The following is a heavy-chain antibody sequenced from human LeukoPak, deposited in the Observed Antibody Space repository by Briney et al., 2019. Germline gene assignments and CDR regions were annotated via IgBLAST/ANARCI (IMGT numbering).Heavy chain of an antibody. D-gene: IGHD3-22*01. CDR1: GGTFSSYA. J-gene: IGHJ4*02. CDR3: ARDLAGPYYYDSSGVDY. V-gene: IGHV1-69*13. CDR2: IIPIFGTA. Sequence: ASVKVSCKASGGTFSSYAISWVRQAPGQGLEWMGGIIPIFGTANYAQKFQGRVTITADESTSTAYMELSSLRSEDTAVYYCARDLAGPYYYDSSGVDYWGQGTLVTVSS.